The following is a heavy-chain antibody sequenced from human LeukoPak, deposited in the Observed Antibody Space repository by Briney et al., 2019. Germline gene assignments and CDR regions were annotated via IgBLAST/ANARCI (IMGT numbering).Heavy chain of an antibody. V-gene: IGHV3-21*01. J-gene: IGHJ4*02. CDR2: IDTTSYT. D-gene: IGHD3-10*01. CDR1: GFIFSSYG. CDR3: ATEGRGVHFDS. Sequence: GGSLRLSCAASGFIFSSYGMNWVRRAPGKGLEWVASIDTTSYTYHADSVKGRFTISRDNAKMSLFLQMDSLRPEDTAAYFCATEGRGVHFDSWGQGTLVTVSS.